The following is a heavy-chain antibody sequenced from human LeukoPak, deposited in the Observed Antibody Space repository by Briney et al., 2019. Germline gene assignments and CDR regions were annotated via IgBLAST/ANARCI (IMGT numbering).Heavy chain of an antibody. V-gene: IGHV4-59*12. D-gene: IGHD4-17*01. CDR3: ARDDYGDYTY. J-gene: IGHJ4*02. Sequence: PSETLSLTCTVSGGSISSYYWSWIRQPPGKGLEWIGYIYYSGSTNYNPSLKSRVTISVDTSKNQFSLKLNSVTAADTAVYYCARDDYGDYTYWGQGTLVTVSS. CDR2: IYYSGST. CDR1: GGSISSYY.